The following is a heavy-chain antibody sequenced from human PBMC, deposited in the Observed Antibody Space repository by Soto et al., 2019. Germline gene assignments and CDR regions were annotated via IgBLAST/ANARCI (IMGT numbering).Heavy chain of an antibody. V-gene: IGHV1-69*13. CDR3: ASPQATRQPGYGMDV. CDR2: IIPIFGTA. D-gene: IGHD2-2*01. J-gene: IGHJ6*02. CDR1: GGTFSSYA. Sequence: GASVKVSCKASGGTFSSYAISWVRQAPGQGLEWMGGIIPIFGTANYAQKFQGRVTITADESTSTAYMELSSLRSEDTAVYYCASPQATRQPGYGMDVWGQGTTVTVSS.